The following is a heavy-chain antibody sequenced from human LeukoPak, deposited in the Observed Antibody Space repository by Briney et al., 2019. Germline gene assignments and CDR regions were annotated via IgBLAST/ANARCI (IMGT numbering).Heavy chain of an antibody. J-gene: IGHJ4*02. CDR2: VNHSGST. Sequence: SETLSLTCAVYGGSFSGYYWSWIRQPPGKGLEWIGEVNHSGSTNYNPSLKSRVTISVDTSKNQFSLKLSSVTAADTAVYYCATTHPGYSYGYDYWGQGTLVTVSS. CDR3: ATTHPGYSYGYDY. D-gene: IGHD5-18*01. CDR1: GGSFSGYY. V-gene: IGHV4-34*01.